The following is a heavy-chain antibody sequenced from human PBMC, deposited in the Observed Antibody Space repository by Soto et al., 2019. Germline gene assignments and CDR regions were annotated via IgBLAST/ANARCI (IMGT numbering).Heavy chain of an antibody. CDR2: IITMFGTT. CDR1: GGTFSNDA. D-gene: IGHD3-16*01. Sequence: QVQLVQSGAEVKKPGSSVKVSCKASGGTFSNDAISWVRQAPGQGLEWMGGIITMFGTTIYAQKFQGRVTITADRSTSTAYMELSSLRSEDTAVYFCARDGATNWFDPWGQGTLVTVSS. J-gene: IGHJ5*02. V-gene: IGHV1-69*06. CDR3: ARDGATNWFDP.